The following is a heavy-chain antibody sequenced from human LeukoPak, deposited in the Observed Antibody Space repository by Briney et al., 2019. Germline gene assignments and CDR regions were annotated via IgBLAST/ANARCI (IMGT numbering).Heavy chain of an antibody. CDR1: GFTFSSYG. Sequence: GGSLRLSCAASGFTFSSYGMHWVRQAPGKGLEWVAVIWYDGSNKYYADSVKGRFTISKDNSKNTLYLQMNSLRAEDTAVYYCARDRRAFDIWGQGTMVTVSS. CDR2: IWYDGSNK. J-gene: IGHJ3*02. CDR3: ARDRRAFDI. V-gene: IGHV3-33*01.